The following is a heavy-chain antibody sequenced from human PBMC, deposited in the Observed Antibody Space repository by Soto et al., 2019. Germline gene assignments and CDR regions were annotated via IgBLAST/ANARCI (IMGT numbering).Heavy chain of an antibody. V-gene: IGHV1-69*02. CDR3: ARGTSPSNWFDP. J-gene: IGHJ5*02. CDR2: IIPILGIA. Sequence: ASVKVSCKASGGTFSSYTISWVRQAPGQGLEWMGRIIPILGIANYAQKFQGRVTITADKSTSTAYMELSSLRSEDTAVYYCARGTSPSNWFDPWGQGTLVTVSS. D-gene: IGHD2-2*01. CDR1: GGTFSSYT.